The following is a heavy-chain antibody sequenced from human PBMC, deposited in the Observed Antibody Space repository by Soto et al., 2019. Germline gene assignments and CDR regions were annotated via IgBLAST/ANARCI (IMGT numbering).Heavy chain of an antibody. D-gene: IGHD3-3*01. Sequence: QLQLHQSGPGLVKPSENLSLTCTVSGASISSSRSYWGWVRQPPGKGLEWIVSFYYTGGTYSTYYNPALKSRVTISVDTSKSPCSLNLRSVTAADTAVYYCASPRQGNYDFLSGYYALDYWGQGTLVTVSS. V-gene: IGHV4-39*01. CDR2: FYYTGGT. CDR3: ASPRQGNYDFLSGYYALDY. J-gene: IGHJ4*02. CDR1: GASISSSRSY.